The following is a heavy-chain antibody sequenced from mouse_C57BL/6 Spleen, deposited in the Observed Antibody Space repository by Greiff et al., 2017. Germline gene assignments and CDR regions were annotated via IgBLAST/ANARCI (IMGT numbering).Heavy chain of an antibody. J-gene: IGHJ4*01. CDR3: ARHEGGRGYGNYYYAMDY. V-gene: IGHV1-62-2*01. Sequence: VQLQQSGAELVKPGASVKLSCKASGYTFTEYTIHWVKQRSGQGLEWIGWFYPGSGSIKYTEKFKDKATLTADKSSSTVYMELSRLTSEDSEVYFCARHEGGRGYGNYYYAMDYWGQGTSVTVSS. CDR2: FYPGSGSI. CDR1: GYTFTEYT. D-gene: IGHD2-10*02.